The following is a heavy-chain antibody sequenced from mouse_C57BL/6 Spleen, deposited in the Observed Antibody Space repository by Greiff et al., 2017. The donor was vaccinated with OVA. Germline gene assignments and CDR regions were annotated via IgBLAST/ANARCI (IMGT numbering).Heavy chain of an antibody. V-gene: IGHV1-64*01. Sequence: QVQLQQPGAELVKPGASVKLSCKASGYTFTSYWMHWVKQRPGQGLEWIGMIHPNSGSTNYNEKFKSKATLTVDKSSSTAYMQLSSLTSEDSAVYYCAREVGYGSSYYFDYWGQGTTLTVSS. D-gene: IGHD1-1*01. J-gene: IGHJ2*01. CDR1: GYTFTSYW. CDR3: AREVGYGSSYYFDY. CDR2: IHPNSGST.